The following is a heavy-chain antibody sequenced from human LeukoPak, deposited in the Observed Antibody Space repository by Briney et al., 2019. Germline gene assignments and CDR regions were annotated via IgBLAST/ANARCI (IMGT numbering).Heavy chain of an antibody. CDR2: MNPNSGNT. D-gene: IGHD1-20*01. CDR1: GYTFTSYD. Sequence: ASVKVSCKASGYTFTSYDINWVRQATGQGLEWMGWMNPNSGNTGYAQKFQGRVTMTTDTSTSTAYMELRSLRSDDTAVYYCARSITGGPYYFDYWGQGTLVTVSS. V-gene: IGHV1-8*01. CDR3: ARSITGGPYYFDY. J-gene: IGHJ4*02.